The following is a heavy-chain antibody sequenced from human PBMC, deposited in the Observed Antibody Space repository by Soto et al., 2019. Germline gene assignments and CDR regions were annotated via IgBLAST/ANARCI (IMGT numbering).Heavy chain of an antibody. CDR1: GFTFNNYA. V-gene: IGHV3-23*01. CDR2: ISGGGDTT. D-gene: IGHD3-10*01. J-gene: IGHJ4*02. CDR3: AKGRGGSGSLTPRVDF. Sequence: EVQLLESGGGLVQPGGSLRLSCAASGFTFNNYAMTWVRQAPGKGLEWVSAISGGGDTTSYADSVKGRFTVSRDGSKNTLELQRRSLRGKDTALYYCAKGRGGSGSLTPRVDFWGQGTLVTVSS.